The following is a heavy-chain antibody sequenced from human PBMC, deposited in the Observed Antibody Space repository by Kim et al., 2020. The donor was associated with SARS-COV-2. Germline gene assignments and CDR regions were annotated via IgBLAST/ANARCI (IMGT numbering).Heavy chain of an antibody. D-gene: IGHD2-15*01. V-gene: IGHV7-4-1*02. CDR2: INTNTGNP. Sequence: ASVKVSCKASGYTFTSYAMNWVRQAPGQGLEWMGWINTNTGNPTYAQGFTGRFVFALDTSYSTAYLQISSLKAEDTDVYYCARVFGYCSGGSCYLVNFDYWGQGTLGTVSS. CDR1: GYTFTSYA. CDR3: ARVFGYCSGGSCYLVNFDY. J-gene: IGHJ4*02.